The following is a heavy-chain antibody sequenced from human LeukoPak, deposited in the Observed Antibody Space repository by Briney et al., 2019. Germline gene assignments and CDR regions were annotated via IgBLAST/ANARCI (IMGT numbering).Heavy chain of an antibody. CDR1: GYTFTGYY. D-gene: IGHD4-23*01. Sequence: ASVKVSCKASGYTFTGYYMHWVRQAPGQGLEWMGWINPNSGGTNYAQKFQGRVTMTRDTSISTAYMELSRLRSDDTAVYYCARARGGNHWYFDLWGRGTLVTVSS. CDR3: ARARGGNHWYFDL. CDR2: INPNSGGT. V-gene: IGHV1-2*02. J-gene: IGHJ2*01.